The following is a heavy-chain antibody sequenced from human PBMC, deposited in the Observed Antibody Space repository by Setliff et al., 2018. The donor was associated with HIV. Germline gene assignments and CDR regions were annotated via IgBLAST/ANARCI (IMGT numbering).Heavy chain of an antibody. CDR1: GESLSSYF. CDR2: INHSGST. V-gene: IGHV4-34*01. CDR3: ASEMAATAHPDDPYFQH. J-gene: IGHJ1*01. D-gene: IGHD6-13*01. Sequence: SETMSLTCDVYGESLSSYFRSWIRQPPVQGLEWIGEINHSGSTNYNMSLWSRVTISLDASRNQFSLELISVTAADTAVYYCASEMAATAHPDDPYFQHWGQGTRVTSPQ.